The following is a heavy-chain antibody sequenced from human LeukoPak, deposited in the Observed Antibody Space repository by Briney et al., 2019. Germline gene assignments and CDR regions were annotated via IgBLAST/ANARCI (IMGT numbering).Heavy chain of an antibody. CDR2: IYYSGST. CDR1: GGSLSSYY. CDR3: ARVPSIAAHFDY. D-gene: IGHD6-6*01. J-gene: IGHJ4*02. Sequence: SETLSLTCTVSGGSLSSYYWSWIRQPPGKGPEWIGYIYYSGSTNYNPPLKSRVTISVDTSKNQFSLKLSSVTAADTAVYYCARVPSIAAHFDYWGQGTLVTVSS. V-gene: IGHV4-59*01.